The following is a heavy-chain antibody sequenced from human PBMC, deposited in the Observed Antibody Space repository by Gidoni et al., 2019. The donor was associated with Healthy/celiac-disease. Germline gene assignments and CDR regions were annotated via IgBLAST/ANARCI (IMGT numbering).Heavy chain of an antibody. D-gene: IGHD2-2*01. V-gene: IGHV3-30*18. J-gene: IGHJ4*02. CDR2: ISYDGSNK. CDR3: AKEPYCSSTLCSLDY. CDR1: GFPFSSYG. Sequence: QVQLVESGGGVVQPGRSLRLSCAASGFPFSSYGMHWVRQAPGKGLEWVAVISYDGSNKYYADSVKGRFTISRDNSKNTLYLQMNSLRAEDTAVYYCAKEPYCSSTLCSLDYWGQGTLVTVSS.